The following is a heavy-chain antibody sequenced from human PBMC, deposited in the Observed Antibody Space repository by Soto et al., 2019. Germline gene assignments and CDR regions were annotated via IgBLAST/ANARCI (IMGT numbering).Heavy chain of an antibody. CDR2: INAGNGNT. J-gene: IGHJ5*02. CDR1: GYTFTSYA. D-gene: IGHD1-1*01. V-gene: IGHV1-3*01. CDR3: ARGAYWNNWFDP. Sequence: ASVKVSCKASGYTFTSYAMHWVRQAPGQRLEWMGWINAGNGNTKYSQKFQGRVTITRDTSASTAYMELSSLRSEDTAVYYCARGAYWNNWFDPWGQGTLVTVSS.